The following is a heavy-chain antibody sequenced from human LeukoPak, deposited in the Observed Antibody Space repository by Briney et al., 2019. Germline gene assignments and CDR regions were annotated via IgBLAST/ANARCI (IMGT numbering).Heavy chain of an antibody. D-gene: IGHD1-26*01. J-gene: IGHJ4*02. CDR2: IYYTGST. Sequence: SETLSLTCTVSGGSISNYYWSWIRQPPGKGLEWIGYIYYTGSTYYNPSLKSRVTISLDTSKKQFSLKLSSVTAADTAVYYCASLSGSVLLDYWGQGTLVTVSS. CDR3: ASLSGSVLLDY. CDR1: GGSISNYY. V-gene: IGHV4-59*12.